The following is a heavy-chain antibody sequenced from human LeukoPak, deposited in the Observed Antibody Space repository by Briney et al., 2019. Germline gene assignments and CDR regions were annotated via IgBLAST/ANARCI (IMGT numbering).Heavy chain of an antibody. V-gene: IGHV5-51*01. D-gene: IGHD2-15*01. CDR2: IYPDESNI. Sequence: GESLKISCKGSGYSFPTYWIAWVRQMPGKGLEWMGIIYPDESNIRYSPSFQGQVTISDDKSISTAYLQWSSLKASHTAMYYCARPPSRGYSSSFEYWGQGTLVTVSS. J-gene: IGHJ4*02. CDR1: GYSFPTYW. CDR3: ARPPSRGYSSSFEY.